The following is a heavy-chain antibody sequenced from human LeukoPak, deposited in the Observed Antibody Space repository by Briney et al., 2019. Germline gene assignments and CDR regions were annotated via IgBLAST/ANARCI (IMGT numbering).Heavy chain of an antibody. CDR3: ARITSRMYYYDSSGLSRRYHYMDV. Sequence: PWGSLRLSCAGSGFTFSSYSINWVRQVPGKGLECVSYISSSGSTVYYADSVKGRFTISRDNSMNTLYLQMNSLRAEDTAVYYCARITSRMYYYDSSGLSRRYHYMDVWGKGTTVTISS. CDR1: GFTFSSYS. V-gene: IGHV3-48*01. D-gene: IGHD3-22*01. J-gene: IGHJ6*03. CDR2: ISSSGSTV.